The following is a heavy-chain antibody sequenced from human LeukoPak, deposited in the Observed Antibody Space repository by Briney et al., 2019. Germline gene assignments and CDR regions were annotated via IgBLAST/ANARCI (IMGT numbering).Heavy chain of an antibody. J-gene: IGHJ4*02. D-gene: IGHD2-15*01. V-gene: IGHV3-30*04. CDR3: ARVRHCSDSSCSGVLDY. CDR2: ISYDGSNK. CDR1: GFTFSSYA. Sequence: PGRSLRLSCAASGFTFSSYAMHWVRQAPGKGLEWVAVISYDGSNKYYADSVKGRFTISRDNSKNTLYLQMNSLRAEDTAVYYCARVRHCSDSSCSGVLDYWGQGTLVIVSS.